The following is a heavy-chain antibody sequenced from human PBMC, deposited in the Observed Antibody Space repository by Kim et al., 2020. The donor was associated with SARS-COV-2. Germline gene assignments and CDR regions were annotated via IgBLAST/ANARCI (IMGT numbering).Heavy chain of an antibody. Sequence: GGSPRLSCTASGFTFGDYVMSWFRQAPGKGLEWVGFIRSKAYGGTREYAASVKGRFTISRDDSKSIAYLQMNSLKTEDTAVYYCNREAPKYCGGDCHIDYWGQGTLVTVSS. CDR1: GFTFGDYV. D-gene: IGHD2-21*02. V-gene: IGHV3-49*03. CDR2: IRSKAYGGTR. CDR3: NREAPKYCGGDCHIDY. J-gene: IGHJ4*02.